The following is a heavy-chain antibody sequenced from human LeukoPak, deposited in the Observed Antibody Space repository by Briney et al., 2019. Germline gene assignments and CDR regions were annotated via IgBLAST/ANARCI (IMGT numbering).Heavy chain of an antibody. Sequence: ASVKVSCKASGYTFTSYGISWVRQAPGQGLEWMGWISAYNGNTNYAQKLQGRVTMTTDTSTSTAYMELRSLRSDDTAVYYCARDRGYYGPSPFFDYWGQGTLVTVSS. CDR2: ISAYNGNT. J-gene: IGHJ4*02. CDR1: GYTFTSYG. V-gene: IGHV1-18*01. D-gene: IGHD1-26*01. CDR3: ARDRGYYGPSPFFDY.